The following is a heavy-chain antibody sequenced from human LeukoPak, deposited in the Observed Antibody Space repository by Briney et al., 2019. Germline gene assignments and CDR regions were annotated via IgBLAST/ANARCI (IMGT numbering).Heavy chain of an antibody. V-gene: IGHV1-69*04. D-gene: IGHD2-2*01. CDR2: IIPILGIA. CDR3: ARDVRSRVVVPAAKGYYYYMDV. Sequence: SVKVSCKASGGTFSSYAISWVRQAPGEGLEWMGRIIPILGIANYAQKFQGRVTITADKYTSTAYMELSSLRSEDTAVYYCARDVRSRVVVPAAKGYYYYMDVWGKGTTVTVSS. CDR1: GGTFSSYA. J-gene: IGHJ6*03.